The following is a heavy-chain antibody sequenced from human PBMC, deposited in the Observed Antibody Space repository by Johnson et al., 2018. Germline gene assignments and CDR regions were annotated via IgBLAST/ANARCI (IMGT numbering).Heavy chain of an antibody. J-gene: IGHJ6*02. CDR1: GFTFSSYG. V-gene: IGHV3-30*18. CDR2: ISSDGSNK. CDR3: GKDIVAVAVFDGMDV. D-gene: IGHD6-19*01. Sequence: QVQLVQSGGGVVQPGRSLRLSCAASGFTFSSYGMPWVRQAPGKGLEWVAVISSDGSNKYYADSVKGRVTISRDNSKKTLYLQMNSLRPEDTAVYYCGKDIVAVAVFDGMDVWGQGTTVTVSS.